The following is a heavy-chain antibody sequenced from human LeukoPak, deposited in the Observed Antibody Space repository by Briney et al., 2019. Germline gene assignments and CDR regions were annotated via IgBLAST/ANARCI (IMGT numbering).Heavy chain of an antibody. CDR2: IYSGGST. D-gene: IGHD5-24*01. CDR1: GFTVSSNY. V-gene: IGHV3-53*01. Sequence: GGSLRLSCAASGFTVSSNYMSWVRQAPGKGLEWVSVIYSGGSTYYADSVKGRLTISRDNSENTLYLQMNSLRAEDTAVYYCARDRGDGYNGAFDIWGQGTMVTVSS. J-gene: IGHJ3*02. CDR3: ARDRGDGYNGAFDI.